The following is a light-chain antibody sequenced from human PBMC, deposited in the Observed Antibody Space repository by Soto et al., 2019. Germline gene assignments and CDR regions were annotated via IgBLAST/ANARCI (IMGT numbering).Light chain of an antibody. CDR3: QQYYGIPLT. CDR1: QSVSSN. CDR2: GAS. J-gene: IGKJ4*01. Sequence: EIVMTQSPATLSVSPGERATLSCRASQSVSSNLAWYQQKPGQAPRLLIYGASTRATGIPARFSGSGSGTDFTLTISSLQAEDVAVYYCQQYYGIPLTFGGGTKVDIK. V-gene: IGKV3-15*01.